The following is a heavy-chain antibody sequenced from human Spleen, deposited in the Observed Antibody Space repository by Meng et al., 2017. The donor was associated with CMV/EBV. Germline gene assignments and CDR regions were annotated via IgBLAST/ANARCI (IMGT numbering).Heavy chain of an antibody. J-gene: IGHJ4*02. CDR1: GFTFDDYT. D-gene: IGHD3-10*01. Sequence: GGSLRLSCAASGFTFDDYTMYWVRQAPGKGLEWVSLISWDGDRTYYADSVEGRFTISRDNSKNSLYLQMNSLRVEDTALYYCARERGSGSWDYWGQGTLVTVSS. V-gene: IGHV3-43*01. CDR2: ISWDGDRT. CDR3: ARERGSGSWDY.